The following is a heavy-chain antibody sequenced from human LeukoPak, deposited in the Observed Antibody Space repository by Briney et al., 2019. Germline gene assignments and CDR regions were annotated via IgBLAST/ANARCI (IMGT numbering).Heavy chain of an antibody. CDR2: IYYSGST. CDR3: ASSWLRLAGPYYYYGMDV. Sequence: SETLSLTCTVSGGSISSYYWSWIRQPPGKGLEWIGYIYYSGSTNYNPSLKSRVTISVDTSKNQFSLKLSSVTAADTAVYYCASSWLRLAGPYYYYGMDVWGQGTTVTVSS. D-gene: IGHD2-15*01. CDR1: GGSISSYY. J-gene: IGHJ6*02. V-gene: IGHV4-59*12.